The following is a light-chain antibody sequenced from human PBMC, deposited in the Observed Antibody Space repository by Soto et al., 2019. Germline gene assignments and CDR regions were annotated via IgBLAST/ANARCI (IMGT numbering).Light chain of an antibody. J-gene: IGLJ2*01. CDR1: SSDVGGYNF. CDR2: EVS. CDR3: SSYAGSNNLVV. V-gene: IGLV2-8*01. Sequence: QSALTQPPSASGSPGQSVTISCTGTSSDVGGYNFVSWYQHHPGKAPKLIIYEVSKRPSGVPDRFSGSKSGNTASLTVSGLQAEDEADYYCSSYAGSNNLVVFGGGTKLTVL.